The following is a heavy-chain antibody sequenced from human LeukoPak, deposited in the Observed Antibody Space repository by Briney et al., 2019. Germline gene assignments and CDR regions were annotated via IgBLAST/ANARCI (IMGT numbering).Heavy chain of an antibody. D-gene: IGHD2-2*01. CDR2: ISHDGSNK. CDR1: GFTFSSYA. CDR3: AKDICSTSCYCDY. J-gene: IGHJ4*02. Sequence: PGGSLRLSCAASGFTFSSYAMHWVRQAPGKGLEWVAVISHDGSNKFYADSVKGRFTISRDNSKNTLYLQMNSLRAEDTAVYYCAKDICSTSCYCDYWGQGTLVTVSS. V-gene: IGHV3-30*04.